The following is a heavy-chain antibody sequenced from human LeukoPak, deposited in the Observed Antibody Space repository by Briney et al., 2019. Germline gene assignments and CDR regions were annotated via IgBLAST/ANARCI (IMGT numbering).Heavy chain of an antibody. CDR2: IYYSGST. Sequence: PSETLSLTCTVSGGSISSGDYYWSWIRQPPGKGLEWIGYIYYSGSTNYNPSLKSRVTISVDTSKNQFSLKLSSVTAADTAVYYCARHFSYSGSYLTFDYWGQGTLVTVSS. CDR3: ARHFSYSGSYLTFDY. CDR1: GGSISSGDYY. V-gene: IGHV4-30-4*08. J-gene: IGHJ4*02. D-gene: IGHD1-26*01.